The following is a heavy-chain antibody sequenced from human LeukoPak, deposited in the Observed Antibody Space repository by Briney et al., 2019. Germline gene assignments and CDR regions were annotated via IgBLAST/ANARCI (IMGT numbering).Heavy chain of an antibody. D-gene: IGHD3/OR15-3a*01. V-gene: IGHV3-15*01. J-gene: IGHJ1*01. CDR3: TAGTGGSLVAL. CDR2: IKRKGDDGTI. CDR1: GFTYINAW. Sequence: KPGGSLRLSCAASGFTYINAWLSGDRQAPGRGLEWVGRIKRKGDDGTIDYAAPVKGRLSISRDDSKNTLYLQMNSLKSEDAAVYDCTAGTGGSLVALWAQSPRVTVSS.